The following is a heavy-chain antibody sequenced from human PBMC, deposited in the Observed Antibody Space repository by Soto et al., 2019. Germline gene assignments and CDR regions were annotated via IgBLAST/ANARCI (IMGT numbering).Heavy chain of an antibody. CDR2: INAGNGNT. J-gene: IGHJ3*02. Sequence: ASVKVSCKASGYTFTSYAMHWVHQAPGQRLEWMGWINAGNGNTKYSQKFQGRVTITRDTSASTAYMELSSLRSEDTAVYYCARDFGGYYDILTGYWDIWGQGTMVTVSS. CDR3: ARDFGGYYDILTGYWDI. CDR1: GYTFTSYA. D-gene: IGHD3-9*01. V-gene: IGHV1-3*01.